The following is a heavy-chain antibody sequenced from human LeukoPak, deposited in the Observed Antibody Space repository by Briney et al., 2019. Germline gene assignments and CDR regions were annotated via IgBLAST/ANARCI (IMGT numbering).Heavy chain of an antibody. CDR3: ARGEGSSWFDY. Sequence: GASVKVSCEASGYTFSDNSMHWVRQAPGQGLEWMGWINPNSGGTKYAQKFQGRVTMTRDTSINTAYMALSSLRSDGTAVYYCARGEGSSWFDYWGQGTLVTVSS. CDR1: GYTFSDNS. CDR2: INPNSGGT. J-gene: IGHJ4*02. V-gene: IGHV1-2*02. D-gene: IGHD6-13*01.